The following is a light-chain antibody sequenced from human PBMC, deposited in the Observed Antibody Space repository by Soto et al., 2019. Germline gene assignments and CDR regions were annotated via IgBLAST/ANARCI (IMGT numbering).Light chain of an antibody. J-gene: IGKJ1*01. CDR2: GAS. CDR3: QQHSHWPPWT. V-gene: IGKV3-11*01. Sequence: EVVLTQSPATLSLSPGERATLSCRASQNVRTFLDWYQQRPGQAPRLLIYGASNRATGIPDRFSGSGSGTDVTLTISSLEPEDFAVYYCQQHSHWPPWTFGQGTRVEIQ. CDR1: QNVRTF.